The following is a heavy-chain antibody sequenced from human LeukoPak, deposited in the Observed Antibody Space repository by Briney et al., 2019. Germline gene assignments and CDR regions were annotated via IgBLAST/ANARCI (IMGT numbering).Heavy chain of an antibody. V-gene: IGHV5-51*01. J-gene: IGHJ4*02. D-gene: IGHD3-10*01. CDR2: IYPGDSDT. Sequence: GESLQISFKGSGYSFTSYWIGWVRQMPGKGLEWMGIIYPGDSDTRYSPSFQGQVTISADKSISTAYLQWSSLKASDTAMYYCARYSVVAYGSGSYYNLFADYWGQGTLVTVSS. CDR1: GYSFTSYW. CDR3: ARYSVVAYGSGSYYNLFADY.